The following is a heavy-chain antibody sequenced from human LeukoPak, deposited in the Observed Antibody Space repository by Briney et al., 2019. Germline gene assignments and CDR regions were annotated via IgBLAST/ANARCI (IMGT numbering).Heavy chain of an antibody. Sequence: PGGSLRLSCAASGFTFNTDTMNWVRQAPGKGLEWVAYISTSSSTIYYADSVKGRFTISRDNAKNSLYLRMHSLRDEDTAVYYCARGYLYFDYWGQGTLVTVSS. CDR1: GFTFNTDT. CDR2: ISTSSSTI. J-gene: IGHJ4*02. D-gene: IGHD2-2*01. V-gene: IGHV3-48*02. CDR3: ARGYLYFDY.